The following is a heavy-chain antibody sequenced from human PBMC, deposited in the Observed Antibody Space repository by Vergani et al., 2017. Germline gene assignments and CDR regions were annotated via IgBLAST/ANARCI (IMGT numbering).Heavy chain of an antibody. Sequence: EVQLLESGGGSVQPGGSLRLSCEASGFSFPGYAMSCVRQAPGKGLEWVSSVSGSSATPYYADSVKGRFIISRDNSKNTLHLQMNSLRADDTAVYYCTKGSRGYTGYFFDYWVQGTLATVSS. CDR3: TKGSRGYTGYFFDY. CDR2: VSGSSATP. CDR1: GFSFPGYA. D-gene: IGHD5-12*01. V-gene: IGHV3-23*01. J-gene: IGHJ4*02.